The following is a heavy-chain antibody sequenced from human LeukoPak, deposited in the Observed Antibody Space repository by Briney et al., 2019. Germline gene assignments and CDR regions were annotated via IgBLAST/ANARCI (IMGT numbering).Heavy chain of an antibody. J-gene: IGHJ4*02. CDR1: GASISSDY. Sequence: PSETLSLTCTVSGASISSDYWSWIRQPPGRRPEWIGYIYSSGTIKYNPSLQSRVTISIDTSKNQFSLKLTSMTAADTAVYFCSRLLPSRPDFYFDYWGQGTLVTVSS. D-gene: IGHD6-6*01. CDR2: IYSSGTI. V-gene: IGHV4-4*09. CDR3: SRLLPSRPDFYFDY.